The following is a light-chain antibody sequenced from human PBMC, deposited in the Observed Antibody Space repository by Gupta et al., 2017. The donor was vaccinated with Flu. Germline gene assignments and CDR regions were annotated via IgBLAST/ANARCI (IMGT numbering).Light chain of an antibody. CDR1: SYIGGYNY. CDR3: ASYAGSNNLWV. J-gene: IGLJ3*02. V-gene: IGLV2-8*01. Sequence: SYIGGYNYVAWYQQNPGKASKLLIYGVTERPSGVPDRFYGSKSGNTASLTVSGLQAGDEADYFCASYAGSNNLWVFGGGTKLTVL. CDR2: GVT.